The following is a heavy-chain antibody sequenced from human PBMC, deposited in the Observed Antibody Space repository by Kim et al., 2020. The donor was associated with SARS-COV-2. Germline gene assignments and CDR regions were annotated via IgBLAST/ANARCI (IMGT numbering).Heavy chain of an antibody. D-gene: IGHD1-1*01. CDR1: GFRLSDDY. CDR3: ARVASRAYKYNGMDV. V-gene: IGHV3-11*05. J-gene: IGHJ6*02. CDR2: ISGGGDFT. Sequence: GGSLRLSCAASGFRLSDDYMSWIRQAPGKGLEWLSYISGGGDFTNYADSVKGRCTISRDNAKNSQYLEMNSLTVEDTAVYYCARVASRAYKYNGMDVWGQGTTVIVSS.